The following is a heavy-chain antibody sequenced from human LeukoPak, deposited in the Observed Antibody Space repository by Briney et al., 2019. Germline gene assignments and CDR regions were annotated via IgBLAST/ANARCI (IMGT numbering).Heavy chain of an antibody. CDR2: LYSGGST. CDR1: GFTVSSNY. Sequence: GGSLRLSCGASGFTVSSNYMSWVRQAPGKGLEWVSVLYSGGSTYYADSVKGRFTISRDNSKNTLYLQMNSLRAEDTAVYYCARDSLLLWFGETHDAFDIWGQGTMVTVSS. CDR3: ARDSLLLWFGETHDAFDI. V-gene: IGHV3-66*01. J-gene: IGHJ3*02. D-gene: IGHD3-10*01.